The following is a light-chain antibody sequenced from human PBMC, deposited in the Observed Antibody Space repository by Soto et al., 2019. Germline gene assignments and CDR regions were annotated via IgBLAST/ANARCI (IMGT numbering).Light chain of an antibody. CDR2: DVT. CDR3: SSYTTSGTVV. J-gene: IGLJ2*01. CDR1: SSDVGGYNY. V-gene: IGLV2-14*01. Sequence: QSALTQPASVSGSPGQSITISCTGTSSDVGGYNYVSWYQQHPGKAPKLMIYDVTNRPSGVSNRFSGSKSGNTASLTISGLQADCQADYYCSSYTTSGTVVFGGGTKLTVL.